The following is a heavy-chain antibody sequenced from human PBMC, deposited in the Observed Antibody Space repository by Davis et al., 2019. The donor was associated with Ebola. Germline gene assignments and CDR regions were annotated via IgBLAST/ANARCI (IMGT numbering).Heavy chain of an antibody. CDR2: INAGNGNT. V-gene: IGHV1-3*01. J-gene: IGHJ5*02. Sequence: MPGGSLRLSCAVSGFTFTSYAMHWVRQAPGQRLEWMGWINAGNGNTKYSQKFQGRVTITRDTSASTAYMELSSLRSEDTAVYYCARDRVSWPFDPWGQGTLVTVSS. D-gene: IGHD6-13*01. CDR3: ARDRVSWPFDP. CDR1: GFTFTSYA.